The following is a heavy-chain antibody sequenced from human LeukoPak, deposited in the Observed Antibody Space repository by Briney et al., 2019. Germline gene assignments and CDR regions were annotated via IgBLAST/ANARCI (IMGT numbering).Heavy chain of an antibody. V-gene: IGHV4-39*01. CDR2: IYYSGNT. CDR1: GDSISSSSYF. Sequence: SETLSLTCTVSGDSISSSSYFWGWIRQPPGKGLKWIGNIYYSGNTYYSPSLRSRATISVDTSKNQFSLKLSSVTAADTAVYYCARGVGIWGQGTLVTVSS. CDR3: ARGVGI. D-gene: IGHD1-26*01. J-gene: IGHJ3*02.